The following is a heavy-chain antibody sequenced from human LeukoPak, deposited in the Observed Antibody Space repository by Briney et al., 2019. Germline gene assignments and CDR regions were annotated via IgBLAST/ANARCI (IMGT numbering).Heavy chain of an antibody. CDR2: FYYSGST. J-gene: IGHJ5*02. CDR3: ARHKYTSSWHFDT. V-gene: IGHV4-61*05. Sequence: SETLSLTCTVSGGSISSSSYYWSWIRQPPGKGLEWIGDFYYSGSTNYNPSLKSRVTISVDTSKNQFSLKLSSVTATDTAIYYCARHKYTSSWHFDTWGQGTLVTVSS. D-gene: IGHD6-13*01. CDR1: GGSISSSSYY.